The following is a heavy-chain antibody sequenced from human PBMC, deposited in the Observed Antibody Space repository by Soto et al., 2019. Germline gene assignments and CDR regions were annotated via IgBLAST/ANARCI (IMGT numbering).Heavy chain of an antibody. V-gene: IGHV3-33*01. CDR3: AREGSGGCDVCVDY. J-gene: IGHJ4*02. D-gene: IGHD5-12*01. CDR1: GFTFSSYG. CDR2: IWYDGSNK. Sequence: QVQLVESGGGVVQPGRSLRLSCAASGFTFSSYGMHWVRQAPGKGLEWVAVIWYDGSNKYYADSVKGRFTISRDNSKNALYLQMNGLRAEDTAVYYCAREGSGGCDVCVDYWGQGTLVTVSS.